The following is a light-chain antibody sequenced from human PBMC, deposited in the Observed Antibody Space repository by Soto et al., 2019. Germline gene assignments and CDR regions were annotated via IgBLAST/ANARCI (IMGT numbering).Light chain of an antibody. V-gene: IGKV3-15*01. CDR2: GAS. Sequence: EIVMTQFPATLSESPGERVTLSCRASQSVSSNLAWYQQKPGQAPRLLIYGASTRATGIPARFSGSGSGTDFTLTISSLQSEDFAVYHCQQYGSSPPITFGQGTRLEIK. J-gene: IGKJ5*01. CDR1: QSVSSN. CDR3: QQYGSSPPIT.